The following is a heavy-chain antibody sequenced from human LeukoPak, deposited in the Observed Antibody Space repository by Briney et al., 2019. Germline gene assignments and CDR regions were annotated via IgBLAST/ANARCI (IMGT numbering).Heavy chain of an antibody. CDR3: ARGGGDSRWRYYIDY. J-gene: IGHJ4*02. Sequence: SETLSLTCTVSGGSVSSYYWSWIRQTPGNGLEWIGDVYYSGSTNYNPSLKSRVTISVDTSKNQFSLKLSSVTAADTAVYYCARGGGDSRWRYYIDYWDQGTLVTVSS. CDR2: VYYSGST. V-gene: IGHV4-59*02. CDR1: GGSVSSYY. D-gene: IGHD2-21*02.